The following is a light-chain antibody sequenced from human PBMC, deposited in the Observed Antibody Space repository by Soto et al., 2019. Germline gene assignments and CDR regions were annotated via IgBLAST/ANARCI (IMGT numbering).Light chain of an antibody. CDR1: QGIAKS. CDR3: QQLNSYPIT. CDR2: SAS. V-gene: IGKV1-27*01. J-gene: IGKJ5*01. Sequence: DIQMTQSPSSLSASEGDRVTITCRASQGIAKSLAWYQQKPGKAPKLLIYSASTLQSGVPSRFSGSGSGTDFTLTISSLQSEDFATYYCQQLNSYPITFGQGTRPEI.